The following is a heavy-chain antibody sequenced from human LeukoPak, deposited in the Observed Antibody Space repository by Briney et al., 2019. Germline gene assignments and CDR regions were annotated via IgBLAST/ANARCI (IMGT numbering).Heavy chain of an antibody. D-gene: IGHD4-11*01. Sequence: PSETLSLTCTVSGGSISSSSYYWGWIRQPPGRGLEWIGTIYDSGSAYYNPSLKSRVTISVDTSKNQFSLKLSSVTAADTAVYYCASGTTVTTDDAFDIWGQGTMVTVSS. V-gene: IGHV4-39*07. J-gene: IGHJ3*02. CDR3: ASGTTVTTDDAFDI. CDR2: IYDSGSA. CDR1: GGSISSSSYY.